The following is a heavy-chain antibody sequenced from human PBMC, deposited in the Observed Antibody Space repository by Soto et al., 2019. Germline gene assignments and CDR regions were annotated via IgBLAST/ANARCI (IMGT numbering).Heavy chain of an antibody. CDR3: ARDRYCSGGSCRNWFDP. CDR2: ISSSGSTI. J-gene: IGHJ5*02. D-gene: IGHD2-15*01. V-gene: IGHV3-48*01. CDR1: GFTFSSYS. Sequence: EVQLVESGGGLVQPGGSLRLSCAASGFTFSSYSMNWVRQAPGKGLEWVSYISSSGSTIYYADSVKGRFTISRDNAKNSLYLQMNSLRAEDTAVYYCARDRYCSGGSCRNWFDPWGQGTLVTVSS.